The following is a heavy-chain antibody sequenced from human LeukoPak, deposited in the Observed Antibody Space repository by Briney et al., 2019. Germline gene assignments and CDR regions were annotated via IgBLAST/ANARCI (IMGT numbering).Heavy chain of an antibody. J-gene: IGHJ4*02. CDR2: ISSSSSYI. V-gene: IGHV3-21*01. CDR1: GFIFRSYS. Sequence: GGSLRLSCAASGFIFRSYSMNWVRQAPVKGLEWVSFISSSSSYIYYADSVKGRFTISRDNAKNSLYLQMNSLRAEDTAVYYCAREFFDVPAPFDYWGQGTLVTVSS. CDR3: AREFFDVPAPFDY. D-gene: IGHD2-2*01.